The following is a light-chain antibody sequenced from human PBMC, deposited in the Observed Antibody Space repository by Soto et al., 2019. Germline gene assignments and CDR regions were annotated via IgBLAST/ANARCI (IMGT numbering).Light chain of an antibody. V-gene: IGKV1-5*03. Sequence: DIQMTQSPSTLSASVGDRVTITCRATQSISSWLAWYQQKPGKAPKLLIYKASNLESGVPSRFSGSGSGTEFTLTISSLQPDDFATYYCQQYNSHSWTFGQGTKVDIK. J-gene: IGKJ1*01. CDR1: QSISSW. CDR3: QQYNSHSWT. CDR2: KAS.